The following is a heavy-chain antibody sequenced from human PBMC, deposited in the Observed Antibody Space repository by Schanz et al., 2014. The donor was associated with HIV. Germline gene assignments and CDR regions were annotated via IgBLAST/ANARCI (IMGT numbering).Heavy chain of an antibody. V-gene: IGHV1-2*02. Sequence: QVQLVQSGAEVKKPGASVKVSCKASGYTFTNYYIHWVRQAPGQGLEWMGWINPKSGGTNYAQKFQGRVTMTRGTSINTAYMELSRLRSDATAVYYCARDLRASSVASLDYWGQGTLVTVSS. J-gene: IGHJ4*02. CDR1: GYTFTNYY. CDR3: ARDLRASSVASLDY. D-gene: IGHD3-22*01. CDR2: INPKSGGT.